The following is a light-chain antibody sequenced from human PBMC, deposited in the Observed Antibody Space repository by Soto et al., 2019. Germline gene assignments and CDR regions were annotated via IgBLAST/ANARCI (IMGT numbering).Light chain of an antibody. CDR1: GSDVGGYNY. CDR2: DVS. V-gene: IGLV2-14*01. J-gene: IGLJ1*01. CDR3: SSYTSSSTLPYV. Sequence: QSALTQPASVSGSPGQSITISCTGTGSDVGGYNYVSWYQQHPGKAPILMIYDVSNRPSGVSTRFSGSKSDNTAALTITGLQAEDEADYYCSSYTSSSTLPYVFGTGTKVTVL.